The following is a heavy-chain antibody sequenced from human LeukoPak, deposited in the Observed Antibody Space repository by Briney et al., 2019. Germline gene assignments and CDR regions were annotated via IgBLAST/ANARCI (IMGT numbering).Heavy chain of an antibody. V-gene: IGHV3-30*18. CDR3: AKHHGSGSLEYFQH. CDR2: ISYDGSNK. D-gene: IGHD3-10*01. J-gene: IGHJ1*01. Sequence: GGSLRLSCAASGFTFSSYGMHWVRQAPGKGLEWVAVISYDGSNKYYADSVKGRFTISRDNSKNTLYLQMNSLRAEDTAVYYCAKHHGSGSLEYFQHWGQGTLVTVSS. CDR1: GFTFSSYG.